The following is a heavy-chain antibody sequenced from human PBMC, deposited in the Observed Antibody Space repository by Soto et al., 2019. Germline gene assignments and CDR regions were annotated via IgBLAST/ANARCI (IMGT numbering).Heavy chain of an antibody. J-gene: IGHJ6*02. D-gene: IGHD3-3*01. CDR3: ARARFDSWRHINYGLDV. V-gene: IGHV4-34*01. CDR2: INHSGTT. Sequence: NPSETLSITCAVYGGSFSGYSWTWLRQPPGKGLEWIGEINHSGTTDYNPALKSRVTMSADTSKNQSSLRMTSVTAADTAVYYCARARFDSWRHINYGLDVWGQGTTVTVSS. CDR1: GGSFSGYS.